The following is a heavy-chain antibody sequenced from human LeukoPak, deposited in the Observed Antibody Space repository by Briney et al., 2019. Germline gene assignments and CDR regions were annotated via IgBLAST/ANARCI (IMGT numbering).Heavy chain of an antibody. J-gene: IGHJ6*03. D-gene: IGHD3-9*01. Sequence: GGSLRLSCAASGFTVSSNYMSWVRQAPGKGLEWVSVIYSGGSTYYADSVKGRFTISRDNSKNTLYLQMNSLRAEDTAVYYCARGWTYYDILTGSYYYMDVWGKGTTVTISS. CDR2: IYSGGST. CDR3: ARGWTYYDILTGSYYYMDV. CDR1: GFTVSSNY. V-gene: IGHV3-53*01.